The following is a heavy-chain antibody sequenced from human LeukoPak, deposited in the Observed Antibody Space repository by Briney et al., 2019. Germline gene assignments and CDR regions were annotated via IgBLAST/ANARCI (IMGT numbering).Heavy chain of an antibody. CDR3: ARAVGALWFGGPYYFDY. D-gene: IGHD3-10*01. CDR2: ISWNSRSI. Sequence: GRSLRLSCATSGFTFNDYAMYWVRQAPGKGLEWVSGISWNSRSIAYADSVKGRFTISRDNAKNSLYLQMNSLRAEDTAVYYCARAVGALWFGGPYYFDYWGQGTLVTVSS. V-gene: IGHV3-9*01. CDR1: GFTFNDYA. J-gene: IGHJ4*02.